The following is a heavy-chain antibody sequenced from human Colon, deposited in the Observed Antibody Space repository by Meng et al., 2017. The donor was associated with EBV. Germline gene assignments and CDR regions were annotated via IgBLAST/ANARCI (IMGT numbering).Heavy chain of an antibody. J-gene: IGHJ4*02. CDR2: IYHSGST. D-gene: IGHD6-19*01. Sequence: QDVGTGLVTLSGPLSRTWAASGGSISSGDWWSWARRPPGKGLEWIGEIYHSGSTNYNPSLKSRVTISVDKSKNQFSLNLSSVTAADTAVYYCARVGQWLPIDYWGQGTLVTVSS. V-gene: IGHV4-4*02. CDR3: ARVGQWLPIDY. CDR1: GGSISSGDW.